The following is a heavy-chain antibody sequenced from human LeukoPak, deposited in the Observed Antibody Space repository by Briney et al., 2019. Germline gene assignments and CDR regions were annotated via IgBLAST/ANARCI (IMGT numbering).Heavy chain of an antibody. CDR1: GFTFSSYG. Sequence: PGGSLRLSCAASGFTFSSYGMHWVRQAPGKGLEWVAVIWFDGSNKYYADSVKGRFTISRDNSKNTLYLLMNSLRAEDTAVYYCARDGMGGGSLHDYYYGMDVWGQGTTVTVSS. J-gene: IGHJ6*02. D-gene: IGHD2-15*01. V-gene: IGHV3-33*01. CDR2: IWFDGSNK. CDR3: ARDGMGGGSLHDYYYGMDV.